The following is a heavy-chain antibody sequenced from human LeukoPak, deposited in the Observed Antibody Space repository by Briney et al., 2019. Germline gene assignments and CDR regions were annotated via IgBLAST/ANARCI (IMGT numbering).Heavy chain of an antibody. CDR3: ARHITFGGVIVLFDY. D-gene: IGHD3-16*02. CDR1: GYSISSGYY. V-gene: IGHV4-38-2*01. J-gene: IGHJ4*02. Sequence: SETLSLTCAVSGYSISSGYYWGWIRQPPGQGVEWIGSIDHSGSTYDNPSLKRRVTISVDTSKNQSSLKLSSVTAADTAVYYCARHITFGGVIVLFDYWGQGTLVTVSS. CDR2: IDHSGST.